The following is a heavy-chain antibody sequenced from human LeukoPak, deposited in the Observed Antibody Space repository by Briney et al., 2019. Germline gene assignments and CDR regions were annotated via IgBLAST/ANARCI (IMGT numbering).Heavy chain of an antibody. J-gene: IGHJ4*02. V-gene: IGHV4-34*01. CDR3: ARWYYDYVWGSYRYPGHFDY. Sequence: PSETLSLTCAVCGGSFSGYYWSWIRQPPGKGLEWIGEINHSGSTNYNPSLKSRVTISVDTSKNQFSLKLSSVTAADTAVYYCARWYYDYVWGSYRYPGHFDYWGQGTLVTVSS. D-gene: IGHD3-16*02. CDR1: GGSFSGYY. CDR2: INHSGST.